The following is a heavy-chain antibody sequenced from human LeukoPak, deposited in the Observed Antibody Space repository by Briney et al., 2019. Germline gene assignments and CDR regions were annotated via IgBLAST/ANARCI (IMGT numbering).Heavy chain of an antibody. CDR1: GFTFSSYS. Sequence: GGSLRLSCAASGFTFSSYSMNWVRQAPGKGLEWVSSISSSSSYIYYADSVKGRFTISRDNAKNSLYLQMNSLRAEDTAVYCCARDASSGMTYYYDSSSYWGQGTLVTVSS. D-gene: IGHD3-22*01. J-gene: IGHJ4*02. CDR2: ISSSSSYI. V-gene: IGHV3-21*01. CDR3: ARDASSGMTYYYDSSSY.